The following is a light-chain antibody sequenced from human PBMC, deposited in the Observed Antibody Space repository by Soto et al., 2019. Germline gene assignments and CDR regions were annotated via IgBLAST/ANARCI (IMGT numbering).Light chain of an antibody. J-gene: IGLJ1*01. V-gene: IGLV2-14*03. CDR2: DDN. CDR3: SLYTSINTEV. CDR1: SGFFGGYNS. Sequence: TQPASVSGSPGQSITISCTGASGFFGGYNSVSWYQQHPGKAPKLIIYDDNNRPSGVSSRFSGSKSGNTASLTISGLQAEDEADYYCSLYTSINTEVFGTGTKVTV.